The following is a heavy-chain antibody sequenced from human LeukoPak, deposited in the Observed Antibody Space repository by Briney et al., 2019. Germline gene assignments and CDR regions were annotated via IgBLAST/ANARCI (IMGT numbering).Heavy chain of an antibody. Sequence: GGSLRLSCAASGFTFSDYYMSWIRQAPGKGLEWVSYISSSGSTIYYADSVKGRFTTSRDNAKNSLYLQMNSLRAEDTAVYYCAGSITMVRGVIAPSFYYWGQGTLVTVSS. D-gene: IGHD3-10*01. V-gene: IGHV3-11*01. CDR2: ISSSGSTI. CDR1: GFTFSDYY. J-gene: IGHJ4*02. CDR3: AGSITMVRGVIAPSFYY.